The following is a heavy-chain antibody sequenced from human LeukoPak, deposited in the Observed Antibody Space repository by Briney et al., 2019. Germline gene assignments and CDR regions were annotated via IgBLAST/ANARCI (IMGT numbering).Heavy chain of an antibody. CDR3: ARDCSSTSCHMRGDY. J-gene: IGHJ4*02. D-gene: IGHD2-2*02. CDR2: ISAYNGNT. Sequence: ASVKVSCKASGYTFTSYGISWVRQAPGQGLEWMGWISAYNGNTNYAQKLQGRVTMTTDTSTSTAYMELRSLRSDDTAVYYCARDCSSTSCHMRGDYWGQGTLVTVSS. CDR1: GYTFTSYG. V-gene: IGHV1-18*01.